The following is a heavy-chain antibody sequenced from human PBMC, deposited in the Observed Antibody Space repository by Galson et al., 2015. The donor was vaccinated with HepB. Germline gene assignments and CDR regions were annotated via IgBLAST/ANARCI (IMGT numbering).Heavy chain of an antibody. J-gene: IGHJ6*02. CDR1: GGTFSSYA. CDR3: ASASNVDTAMVPGQQLVPFPGLI. V-gene: IGHV1-69*13. D-gene: IGHD5-18*01. Sequence: SVKVSCKASGGTFSSYAISWVRQAPGQGLEWVGGIIPIFGTANYAQKFQGRVTITADESTSTAYMELSSLRSEDAAVYYCASASNVDTAMVPGQQLVPFPGLIWGQGTTVTVSS. CDR2: IIPIFGTA.